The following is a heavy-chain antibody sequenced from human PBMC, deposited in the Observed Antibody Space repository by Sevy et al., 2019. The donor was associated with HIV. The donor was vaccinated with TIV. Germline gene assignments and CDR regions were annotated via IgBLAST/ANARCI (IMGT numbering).Heavy chain of an antibody. J-gene: IGHJ4*02. V-gene: IGHV3-21*01. CDR3: AKNTAAVGTGGFDY. Sequence: GGSLRLSCAASGFTFSSYNMNWVRQAPGKGLEWVSSISGLSNYIYYADSMKGRFTISRDNAKNSLYLQMNSLRAEDTAVYYCAKNTAAVGTGGFDYWGQGTLVTVSS. CDR2: ISGLSNYI. D-gene: IGHD6-13*01. CDR1: GFTFSSYN.